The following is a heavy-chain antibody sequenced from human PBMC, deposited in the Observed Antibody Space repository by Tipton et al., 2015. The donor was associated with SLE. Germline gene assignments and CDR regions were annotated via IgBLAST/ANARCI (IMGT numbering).Heavy chain of an antibody. J-gene: IGHJ2*01. CDR2: IWYDGSNK. Sequence: SLRLSCAASGFTFSSYGMHWVRQAPGKELEWVAVIWYDGSNKYYADSVKGRFTISRDNSKNTLYLQMNSLRAEDTAVYYCAKADPQYSSRYWYFDLWGRGTLVTVSS. CDR1: GFTFSSYG. V-gene: IGHV3-30*18. D-gene: IGHD6-13*01. CDR3: AKADPQYSSRYWYFDL.